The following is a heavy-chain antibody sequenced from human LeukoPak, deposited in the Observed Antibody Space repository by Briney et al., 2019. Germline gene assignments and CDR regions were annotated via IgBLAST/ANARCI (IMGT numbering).Heavy chain of an antibody. J-gene: IGHJ4*02. CDR2: ISAYNGNT. V-gene: IGHV1-18*01. CDR1: GYTFTSYG. Sequence: GASVKVSCKASGYTFTSYGISWVRQAPGQGLEWMGWISAYNGNTNYAQKLQGRVTMTTDTSTGTAYMELRSLRSDDTAVYYCARDQSSYGPNYFDYWGQGTLVTVSS. D-gene: IGHD5-18*01. CDR3: ARDQSSYGPNYFDY.